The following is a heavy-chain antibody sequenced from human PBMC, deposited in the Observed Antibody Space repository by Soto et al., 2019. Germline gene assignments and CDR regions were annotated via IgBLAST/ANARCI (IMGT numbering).Heavy chain of an antibody. Sequence: ASVKVSCKASGYTFTSYGINWVRQAPGRGLEWMGWISAYNGNTNYAQNLQGRVTMTTDTSTSTAYMELRSMRSDDTAVYYCAXDQGGNSGSHFRSLSSPWGQGTLVTVSS. J-gene: IGHJ5*02. D-gene: IGHD1-26*01. CDR2: ISAYNGNT. CDR1: GYTFTSYG. CDR3: AXDQGGNSGSHFRSLSSP. V-gene: IGHV1-18*04.